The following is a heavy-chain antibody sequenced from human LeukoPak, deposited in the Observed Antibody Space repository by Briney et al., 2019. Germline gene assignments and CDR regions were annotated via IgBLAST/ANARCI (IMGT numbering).Heavy chain of an antibody. J-gene: IGHJ5*02. Sequence: SQTLSLTCTVSGGSISSGDYYWSWIRQPPGKGLEWIGYIYYSGSTYYNPSLKSRVTISVDTSKNQFSLKLSSVTAADTALYYCAREGTTVTTREWFDPWGQGTLVTVSS. V-gene: IGHV4-30-4*08. D-gene: IGHD4-17*01. CDR1: GGSISSGDYY. CDR3: AREGTTVTTREWFDP. CDR2: IYYSGST.